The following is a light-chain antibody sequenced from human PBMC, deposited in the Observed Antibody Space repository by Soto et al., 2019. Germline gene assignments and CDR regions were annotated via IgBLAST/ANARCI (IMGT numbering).Light chain of an antibody. CDR2: GAS. CDR1: QSVTNSF. CDR3: EQYVSSPFT. V-gene: IGKV3-20*01. Sequence: ENVLTQSPGTLSLSPGERATLSCRTSQSVTNSFFAWYQQKPGQAPRLLVYGASYRATGIPDRFSGSGSGTDFTLTINRLEPEDFAVYYCEQYVSSPFTFGPGTKVDL. J-gene: IGKJ3*01.